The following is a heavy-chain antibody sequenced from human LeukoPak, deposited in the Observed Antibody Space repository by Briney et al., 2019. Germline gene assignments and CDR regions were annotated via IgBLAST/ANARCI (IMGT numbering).Heavy chain of an antibody. V-gene: IGHV4-30-2*01. CDR1: GGSISSGGYS. CDR2: IYHSGST. D-gene: IGHD3-3*01. CDR3: TIFRVPYNWFDP. Sequence: SQTLSLTCAVSGGSISSGGYSWSWIRQPPGKGLEWIGYIYHSGSTYYNPSLKSRVTISVDRSKNQFSLKLSSVTAADTAVYYCTIFRVPYNWFDPWGQGTLVTVSS. J-gene: IGHJ5*02.